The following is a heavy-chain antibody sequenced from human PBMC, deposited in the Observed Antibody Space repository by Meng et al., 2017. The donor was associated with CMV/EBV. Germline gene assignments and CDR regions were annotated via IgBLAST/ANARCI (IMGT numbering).Heavy chain of an antibody. J-gene: IGHJ4*02. CDR2: INPNSGGT. CDR1: GYTFTGYY. V-gene: IGHV1-2*02. D-gene: IGHD6-13*01. Sequence: VELVQTGAAVKKPGASVKVSCKASGYTFTGYYMHWVRQAPGQGLEWMGWINPNSGGTNYAQKFQGRVTMTRDTSISTAYMELSRLRSDDTAVYYCARGSGIAAAGTFDYWGQGTLVTVSS. CDR3: ARGSGIAAAGTFDY.